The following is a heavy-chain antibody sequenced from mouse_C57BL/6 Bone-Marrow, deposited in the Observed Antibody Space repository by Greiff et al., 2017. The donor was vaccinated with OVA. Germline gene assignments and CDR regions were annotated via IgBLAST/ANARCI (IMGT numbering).Heavy chain of an antibody. CDR2: FHPYNDDT. D-gene: IGHD1-1*02. V-gene: IGHV1-47*01. CDR1: GYTFTTYP. CDR3: ARRGLWPYCFDY. J-gene: IGHJ2*01. Sequence: QVQLQQSGAELVKPGASVKMSCKASGYTFTTYPIEWMKQNHGKSLEWIGNFHPYNDDTKYNEKFKGKATLTVEKSSSTVYLELSRLSSYCSAVYYCARRGLWPYCFDYWGQGTTRTVSS.